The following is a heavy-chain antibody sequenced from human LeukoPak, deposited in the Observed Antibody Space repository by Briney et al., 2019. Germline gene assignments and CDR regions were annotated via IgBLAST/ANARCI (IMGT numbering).Heavy chain of an antibody. Sequence: NPGGSLRLSCAASGFTFSSYSMNWVRQAPGKGLEWVSSISSSSSYIYYADSVKGRFTTSRDNAKNSLYLQMNSLRAEDTAVYYCARSLSSSWYLDYWGQGTLVTVSS. D-gene: IGHD6-13*01. J-gene: IGHJ4*02. CDR2: ISSSSSYI. V-gene: IGHV3-21*01. CDR3: ARSLSSSWYLDY. CDR1: GFTFSSYS.